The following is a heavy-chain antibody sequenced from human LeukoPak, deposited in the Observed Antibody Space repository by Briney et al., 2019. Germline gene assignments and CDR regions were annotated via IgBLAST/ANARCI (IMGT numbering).Heavy chain of an antibody. CDR2: IKADGNGT. CDR3: ATWAFYHNLDV. CDR1: GFNIGPYD. J-gene: IGHJ6*02. Sequence: GGSLSLFCAVSGFNIGPYDMYWLRHGPGRGVEWVSVIKADGNGTLYSDSVRGRFTTSRDNSKNSLYLQMSSLTSDDTALYYCATWAFYHNLDVWGQGTTVAVSS. V-gene: IGHV3-43*02. D-gene: IGHD2/OR15-2a*01.